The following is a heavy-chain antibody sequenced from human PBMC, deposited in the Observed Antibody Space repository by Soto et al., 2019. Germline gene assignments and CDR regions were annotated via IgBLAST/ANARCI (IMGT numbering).Heavy chain of an antibody. Sequence: SETLSLTCTVSGDSISSSNSHWGWTRQPPGKGLEYIGSVYYGGAIFYSGNIYYNPSLKRRVTISVDTSKNQFSLRLSSVTAGDTGVYYCVRYDRINMKPYSPEGFHIWGQGTMVTVSS. D-gene: IGHD3-3*02. CDR2: VYYGGAIFYSGNI. V-gene: IGHV4-39*01. CDR3: VRYDRINMKPYSPEGFHI. J-gene: IGHJ3*02. CDR1: GDSISSSNSH.